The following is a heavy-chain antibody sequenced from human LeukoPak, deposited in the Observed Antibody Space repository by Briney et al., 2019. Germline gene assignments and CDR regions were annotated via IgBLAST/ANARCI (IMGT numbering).Heavy chain of an antibody. D-gene: IGHD6-13*01. V-gene: IGHV3-48*01. CDR2: ITLSGSTI. J-gene: IGHJ4*02. Sequence: GGSLRLSCAVSGFNFNNYNMNWVRQAPGKGLEWVSYITLSGSTIYYADSVKGRFTVSRDNAKNSLYLQMNSLRAEDTAVYYCAREPTYSSSWYTNCDYWGQGTLVTVSS. CDR3: AREPTYSSSWYTNCDY. CDR1: GFNFNNYN.